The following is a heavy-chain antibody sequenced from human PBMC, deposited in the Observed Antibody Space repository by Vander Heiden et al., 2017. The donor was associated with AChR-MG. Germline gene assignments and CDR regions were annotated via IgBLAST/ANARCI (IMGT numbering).Heavy chain of an antibody. Sequence: QVQLVESGGGVVQPGGSLRLSCAASGFTFSSFGMHGVRQAPGKGLEWVAFIRYDGSNKYYADSVKGRFTISRDNSKNTLYLQMNSLRAEDTAVYYCAKEGGSSFDYWGQGTLVTVSS. CDR3: AKEGGSSFDY. V-gene: IGHV3-30*02. CDR1: GFTFSSFG. J-gene: IGHJ4*02. CDR2: IRYDGSNK. D-gene: IGHD6-19*01.